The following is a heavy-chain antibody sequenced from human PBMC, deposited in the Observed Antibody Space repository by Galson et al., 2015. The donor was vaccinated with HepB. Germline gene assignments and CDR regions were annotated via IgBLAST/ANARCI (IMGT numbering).Heavy chain of an antibody. CDR1: GFTFSSYG. Sequence: SLRLSCAASGFTFSSYGMHWVRQAPGKGLEWVAVISYDGSNKYYADSVKGRFTISRDNSKNTLYLQMNSLRAEDTAVYYCVKDGCSGGSCYRHFDYWGQGVLVTVSS. CDR3: VKDGCSGGSCYRHFDY. D-gene: IGHD2-15*01. J-gene: IGHJ4*02. CDR2: ISYDGSNK. V-gene: IGHV3-30*18.